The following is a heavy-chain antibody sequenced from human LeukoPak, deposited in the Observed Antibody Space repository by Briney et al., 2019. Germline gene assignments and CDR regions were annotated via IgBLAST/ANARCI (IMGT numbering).Heavy chain of an antibody. D-gene: IGHD4-23*01. CDR1: GGSFSDDY. CDR3: ARVYGGAFDI. CDR2: INHSGST. Sequence: SETLSLTCAVYGGSFSDDYWSWIRQPPGKGLEWIGEINHSGSTNYNPSLKSRVTISVDTSKNQFSLKLSSVTAADTAVYYCARVYGGAFDIWGQGTMVTVSS. J-gene: IGHJ3*02. V-gene: IGHV4-34*01.